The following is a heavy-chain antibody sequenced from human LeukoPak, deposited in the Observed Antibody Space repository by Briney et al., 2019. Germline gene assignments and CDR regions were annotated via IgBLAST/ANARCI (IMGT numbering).Heavy chain of an antibody. Sequence: SETLSLTCAVYGGSFSGYYWSWIRQPPGKGLEWIGEINHSGSTNYNPSLKSRGTISVDTSKNQFSLKLSSVTAADTAVYYCARRGLGYCSSTSCYRFDYWGQGTLVTVSS. D-gene: IGHD2-2*02. CDR2: INHSGST. V-gene: IGHV4-34*01. CDR1: GGSFSGYY. CDR3: ARRGLGYCSSTSCYRFDY. J-gene: IGHJ4*02.